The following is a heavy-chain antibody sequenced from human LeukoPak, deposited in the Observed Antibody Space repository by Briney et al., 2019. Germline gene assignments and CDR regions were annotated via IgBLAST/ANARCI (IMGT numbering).Heavy chain of an antibody. Sequence: ASVKVSCKPYGYTFTSHGISWVRQAPGQGLEWMGWISAFNGETHYAQNLQGRVTMTTDTSTSTAYMELRSLRSDDTAVYYCASMSGYYPSYYFDYWGQGTLVTVSS. CDR3: ASMSGYYPSYYFDY. J-gene: IGHJ4*02. CDR2: ISAFNGET. CDR1: GYTFTSHG. D-gene: IGHD3-3*01. V-gene: IGHV1-18*01.